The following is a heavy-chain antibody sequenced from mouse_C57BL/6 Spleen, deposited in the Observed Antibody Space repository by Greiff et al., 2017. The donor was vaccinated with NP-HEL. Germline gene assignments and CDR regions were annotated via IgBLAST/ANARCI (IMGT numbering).Heavy chain of an antibody. CDR3: ASSSDSSWFAY. CDR1: GFSLTSYG. V-gene: IGHV2-2*01. D-gene: IGHD1-1*01. Sequence: QVQLKQSGPGLVQPSQSLSITCTVSGFSLTSYGVHWVRQSPGKGLEWLGAIWSGGSSDYNAAFISRLSISKDNSKSQVFFTMIRLQADDPAIYYYASSSDSSWFAYWGQGTLVTVAA. CDR2: IWSGGSS. J-gene: IGHJ3*01.